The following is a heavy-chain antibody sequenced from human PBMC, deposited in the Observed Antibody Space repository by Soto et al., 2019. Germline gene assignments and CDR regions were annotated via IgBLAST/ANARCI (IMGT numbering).Heavy chain of an antibody. Sequence: QVQLQESGPGLVKPSGTLSLTCAVSGGSISSSNWWSWVRQPPGKGLEWIGEIYHSGSTNYNPSLKSRVTISVDKSKNQFSLKLSSVTAADTAVYYCARLSTSSGAPRYCSSTSCHCPFDYWGQGTLVTVSS. CDR3: ARLSTSSGAPRYCSSTSCHCPFDY. CDR2: IYHSGST. D-gene: IGHD2-2*01. CDR1: GGSISSSNW. V-gene: IGHV4-4*02. J-gene: IGHJ4*02.